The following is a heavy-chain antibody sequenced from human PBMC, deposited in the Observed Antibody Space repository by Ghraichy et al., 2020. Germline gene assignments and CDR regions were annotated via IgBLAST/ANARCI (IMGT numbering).Heavy chain of an antibody. D-gene: IGHD6-13*01. CDR2: ICYSGST. CDR1: GGSISSGDYY. J-gene: IGHJ3*02. V-gene: IGHV4-30-4*01. Sequence: SQTLSLTCTVSGGSISSGDYYWSWIRQPPGKGLEWIGYICYSGSTYYNPSLKSRVTISVDTSKNQFSLKLSSVTAADTAVYYCASLLIGYERYGAFDIWGQGTMVTVSS. CDR3: ASLLIGYERYGAFDI.